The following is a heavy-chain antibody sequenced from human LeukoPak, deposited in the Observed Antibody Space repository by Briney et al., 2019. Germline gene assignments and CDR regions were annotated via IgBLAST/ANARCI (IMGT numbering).Heavy chain of an antibody. CDR3: ARRNQGSKNFDY. CDR1: GYRFTSYW. J-gene: IGHJ4*02. Sequence: GESLKISCKGSGYRFTSYWIGWVRPIPGKGLEWMGIIYPGDSDTRYRPSFQGQATISADKSISTACLQWSSLKASDTAMYYCARRNQGSKNFDYWGQGTLVTVSS. V-gene: IGHV5-51*01. CDR2: IYPGDSDT.